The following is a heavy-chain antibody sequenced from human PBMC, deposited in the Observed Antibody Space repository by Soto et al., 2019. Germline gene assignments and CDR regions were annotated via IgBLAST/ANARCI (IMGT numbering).Heavy chain of an antibody. CDR3: ASGEAYYDILTGYQQAYFQH. Sequence: PSETLSLTCTVSGGSISSYYWSWIRQPPGKGLEWIGYIYYSGSTNYNPSLKSRVTISVDTSKNQFSLKLSSVTAADTAVYYCASGEAYYDILTGYQQAYFQHWGQGTLVTVS. D-gene: IGHD3-9*01. V-gene: IGHV4-59*01. CDR1: GGSISSYY. CDR2: IYYSGST. J-gene: IGHJ1*01.